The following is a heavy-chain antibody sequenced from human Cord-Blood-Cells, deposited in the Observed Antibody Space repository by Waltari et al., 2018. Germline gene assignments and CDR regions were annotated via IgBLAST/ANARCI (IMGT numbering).Heavy chain of an antibody. CDR1: GYTFTGYY. J-gene: IGHJ1*01. V-gene: IGHV1-2*04. CDR2: SNPNSGGT. CDR3: ATIAAAGAEYFQH. D-gene: IGHD6-13*01. Sequence: QVQLVQSGAEVKKPGASVKVSCKASGYTFTGYYMHWVRQAPGQGLEWMGWSNPNSGGTNYAQKFQGWVTMTRDTSISTAYMELSRLRADDTAVYYCATIAAAGAEYFQHWGQGTLVTVSS.